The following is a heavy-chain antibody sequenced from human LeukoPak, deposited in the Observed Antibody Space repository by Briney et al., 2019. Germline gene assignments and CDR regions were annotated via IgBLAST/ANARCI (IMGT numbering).Heavy chain of an antibody. CDR3: AGSTPLGYCSSTSCDLGNYYGMDV. Sequence: ASVKVSCKASGGTFSSYAISWVRQAPGQGLEWMGWINASNGNTKYSQKFQGRVTITRDTSASTAYMELSSLRSEDTAVYYCAGSTPLGYCSSTSCDLGNYYGMDVWGQGTTVTVSS. J-gene: IGHJ6*02. CDR2: INASNGNT. CDR1: GGTFSSYA. D-gene: IGHD2-2*01. V-gene: IGHV1-3*01.